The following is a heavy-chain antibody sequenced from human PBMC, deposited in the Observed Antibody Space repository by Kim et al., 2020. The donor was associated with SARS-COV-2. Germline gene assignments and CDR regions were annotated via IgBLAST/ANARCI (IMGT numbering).Heavy chain of an antibody. CDR2: IDPSDSYT. V-gene: IGHV5-10-1*01. D-gene: IGHD3-3*02. CDR3: ARAAAHSISGALNAEYFQH. Sequence: GESLKISCKGSGYSFTSYWISWVRQMPGKGLEWMGRIDPSDSYTNYSPSFQGHVTISADKSISTAYLQWSSLKASDTAMYYCARAAAHSISGALNAEYFQHWGQGTLVTVSS. CDR1: GYSFTSYW. J-gene: IGHJ1*01.